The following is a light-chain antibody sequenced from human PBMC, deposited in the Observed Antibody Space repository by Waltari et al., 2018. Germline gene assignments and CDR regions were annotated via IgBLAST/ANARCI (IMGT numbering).Light chain of an antibody. Sequence: QSALTQPASVSGSPGQSITISCTGTSSDVGGYNYVSWYQQHPGKAPKVIIHAVRNRPCGVSDRFSGSKSGNTASLTISGLQAEDEADYYCSSHTSSGTAVFGTGTKVTVL. CDR2: AVR. J-gene: IGLJ1*01. CDR3: SSHTSSGTAV. CDR1: SSDVGGYNY. V-gene: IGLV2-14*01.